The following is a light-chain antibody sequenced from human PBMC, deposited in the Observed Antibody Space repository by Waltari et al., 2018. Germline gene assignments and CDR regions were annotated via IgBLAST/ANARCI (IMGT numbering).Light chain of an antibody. CDR2: VNSDGSH. CDR1: RGPTINA. J-gene: IGLJ3*02. CDR3: QTGGHGTWV. V-gene: IGLV4-69*01. Sequence: QLVLTQSPSTSASLGASVKLTCTLSRGPTINALALLTQQPGKGPRFLMKVNSDGSHSKGDEIPDRFSGSSSGAERYLSISSLQSEDDADYYCQTGGHGTWVFGGGTKVTVL.